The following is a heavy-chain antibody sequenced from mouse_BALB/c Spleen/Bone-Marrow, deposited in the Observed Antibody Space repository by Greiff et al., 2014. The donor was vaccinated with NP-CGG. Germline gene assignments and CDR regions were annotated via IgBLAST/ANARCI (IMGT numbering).Heavy chain of an antibody. D-gene: IGHD1-1*01. Sequence: EVMLVESGGGLVRPGGSLKLSCAASGFTFSDYYMYWVRQTPEKRLEWVATISDGGSYTYYPDSVKGRFTISRDNAKNNLYLQMSSLKSEDTAMYYCVLRWFAYWGQGTLVTVSA. CDR1: GFTFSDYY. V-gene: IGHV5-4*02. J-gene: IGHJ3*01. CDR2: ISDGGSYT. CDR3: VLRWFAY.